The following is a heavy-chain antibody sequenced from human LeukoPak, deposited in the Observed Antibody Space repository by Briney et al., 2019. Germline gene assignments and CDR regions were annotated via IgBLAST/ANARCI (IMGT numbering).Heavy chain of an antibody. Sequence: GGSLRLSCAASGFTFSSYAMHWVRQAPGKGLEWVAVISYDGSNKYYADSVKGRFTISRDNSKNTLYLQMNGLRAEDTAVYYCARDQDCSGGSCYIDYWGQGTLVTVSS. CDR1: GFTFSSYA. J-gene: IGHJ4*02. CDR2: ISYDGSNK. CDR3: ARDQDCSGGSCYIDY. V-gene: IGHV3-30-3*01. D-gene: IGHD2-15*01.